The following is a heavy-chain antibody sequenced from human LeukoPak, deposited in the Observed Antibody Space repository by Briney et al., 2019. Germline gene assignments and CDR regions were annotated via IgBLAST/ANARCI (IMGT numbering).Heavy chain of an antibody. CDR2: MNPNSGNT. CDR3: VASIGMESSNLDGGLYYYGMDV. CDR1: GYTFTSYD. D-gene: IGHD4-11*01. Sequence: GASVKVSCKASGYTFTSYDINWVRQATGQGLEWMGWMNPNSGNTGYAQKFQGRVTMTRNTSISTAYMELSSLRSEDTAVYYCVASIGMESSNLDGGLYYYGMDVWGQGTTVTVSS. V-gene: IGHV1-8*01. J-gene: IGHJ6*02.